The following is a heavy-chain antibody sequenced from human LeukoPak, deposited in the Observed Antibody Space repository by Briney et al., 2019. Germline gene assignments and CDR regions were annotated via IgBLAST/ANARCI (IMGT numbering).Heavy chain of an antibody. CDR3: ARDREDDYVWGSYRKANWFDP. Sequence: SETLSLTCAVYGGSFSGYYWSWIRQPPGKGLEWIGEINHSGSTNYNPSLKSRVTISVDTSKNQFSLKLSSVTAADTAVYYCARDREDDYVWGSYRKANWFDPWGQGTLVTVSS. CDR1: GGSFSGYY. V-gene: IGHV4-34*01. J-gene: IGHJ5*02. CDR2: INHSGST. D-gene: IGHD3-16*02.